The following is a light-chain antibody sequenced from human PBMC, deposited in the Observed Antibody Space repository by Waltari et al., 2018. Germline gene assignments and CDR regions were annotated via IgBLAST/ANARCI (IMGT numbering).Light chain of an antibody. Sequence: DIQMTQSPSSLSASVGDRVTITCRASQSISSYLNWYQQKPVKAPKLLIYAASSLQSGVPSSFSGSGSGTDFTLTISSLQPEDFATYYCQQSYSTPRLTFGGGTKVEIK. J-gene: IGKJ4*01. CDR3: QQSYSTPRLT. V-gene: IGKV1-39*01. CDR2: AAS. CDR1: QSISSY.